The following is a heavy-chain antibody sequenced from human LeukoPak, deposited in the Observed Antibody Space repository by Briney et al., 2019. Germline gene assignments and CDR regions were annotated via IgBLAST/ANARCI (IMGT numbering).Heavy chain of an antibody. CDR1: GYTFTSYG. D-gene: IGHD2-2*01. CDR3: ARASLYQLLTPYYMDV. Sequence: GASVKVSCKASGYTFTSYGISWVRQAPGQGLEWMGWISAYNGNTNYAQKLQGRVTMTTDTSTSTAYMELRSLRSDDTAVYYCARASLYQLLTPYYMDVWGKGTTVTVSS. V-gene: IGHV1-18*01. CDR2: ISAYNGNT. J-gene: IGHJ6*03.